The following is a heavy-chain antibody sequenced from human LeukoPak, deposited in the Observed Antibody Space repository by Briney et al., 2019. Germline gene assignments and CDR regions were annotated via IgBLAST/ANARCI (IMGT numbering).Heavy chain of an antibody. D-gene: IGHD4-17*01. J-gene: IGHJ4*02. Sequence: GGSLRLSCAASGFTFSSYGMHWVRQAPGKGLEWVAVISYDGSNKYYADSVKGRFAISRDNSKNTLYLQMNSLRAEDTAVYYYAKDADDYGDWYYFDYWGQGTLVTVSS. V-gene: IGHV3-30*18. CDR1: GFTFSSYG. CDR3: AKDADDYGDWYYFDY. CDR2: ISYDGSNK.